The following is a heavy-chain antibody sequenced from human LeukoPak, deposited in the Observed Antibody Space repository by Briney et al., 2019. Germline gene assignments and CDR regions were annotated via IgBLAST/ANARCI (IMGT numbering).Heavy chain of an antibody. D-gene: IGHD1-1*01. V-gene: IGHV4-39*01. CDR1: GGSIASTSYY. J-gene: IGHJ6*03. CDR3: FRQLLNGYFYMDV. CDR2: GYYSGST. Sequence: SETLSLTCTVSGGSIASTSYYWGWIRQPPGEGLEWIGSGYYSGSTYSNPSLKSRVTISVDSSKNQFSLRLSSVTAADTAVYYCFRQLLNGYFYMDVWGKGTTVTVSS.